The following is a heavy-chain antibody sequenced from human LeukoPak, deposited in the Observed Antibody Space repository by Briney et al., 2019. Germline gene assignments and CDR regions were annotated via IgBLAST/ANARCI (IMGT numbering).Heavy chain of an antibody. CDR2: IKTDGSDK. D-gene: IGHD1-7*01. V-gene: IGHV3-7*04. CDR1: GFTFRNYC. Sequence: GGSLRLSCTASGFTFRNYCMNWVRQAPGKGLEWVANIKTDGSDKRYVDSVKGRFTISRDNAKTSLFLQMDSLRAEDTAVYYCARVRGTDEGADYWGQGTLVTVSS. CDR3: ARVRGTDEGADY. J-gene: IGHJ4*02.